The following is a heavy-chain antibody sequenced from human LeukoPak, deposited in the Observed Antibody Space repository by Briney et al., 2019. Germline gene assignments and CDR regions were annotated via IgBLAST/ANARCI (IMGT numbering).Heavy chain of an antibody. CDR3: AGFPGAYDYYYGMDV. Sequence: SVKVSFTASGGTFSSYAISWVRQAPGQGLEWMGGIIPIFGTANYAQKFQGRVTITADESTSTAYMELSSLRSEDTAVYYCAGFPGAYDYYYGMDVWGQGTTVTVSS. V-gene: IGHV1-69*01. D-gene: IGHD1-26*01. CDR2: IIPIFGTA. J-gene: IGHJ6*02. CDR1: GGTFSSYA.